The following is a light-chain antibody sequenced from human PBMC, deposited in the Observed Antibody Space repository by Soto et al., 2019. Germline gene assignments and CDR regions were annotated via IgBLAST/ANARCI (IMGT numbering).Light chain of an antibody. Sequence: QSVLTQPPSVSGAPGERVTISCTGSSSDIGAGYRVRWYQQVPGTAPKLLIYDNTNRPSGVSVRFSGSKSGTSASLAIFGLQAEDEADYYCQSFDKYLSAVVFGGGTKVTVL. V-gene: IGLV1-40*01. J-gene: IGLJ2*01. CDR2: DNT. CDR1: SSDIGAGYR. CDR3: QSFDKYLSAVV.